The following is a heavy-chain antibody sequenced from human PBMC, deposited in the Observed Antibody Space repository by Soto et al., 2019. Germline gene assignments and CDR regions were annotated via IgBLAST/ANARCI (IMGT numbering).Heavy chain of an antibody. CDR3: ARAGYYGSGSYLYNWFDP. J-gene: IGHJ5*02. V-gene: IGHV4-34*01. CDR2: INHSGST. Sequence: QVQLQQWGAGLLKPSETLSLTCAVYGGSFSGYYWSWIRQPPGKGLEWIGEINHSGSTNYNPSLKSRVTISVDTSKNPFSLKLSSVTAADTAVYYCARAGYYGSGSYLYNWFDPWGQGTLVTVSS. D-gene: IGHD3-10*01. CDR1: GGSFSGYY.